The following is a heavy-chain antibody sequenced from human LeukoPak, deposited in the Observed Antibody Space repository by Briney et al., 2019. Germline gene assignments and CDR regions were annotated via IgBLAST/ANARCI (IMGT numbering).Heavy chain of an antibody. D-gene: IGHD3-22*01. J-gene: IGHJ4*02. CDR3: ARTGAISDYYDSSGYIAAFDY. V-gene: IGHV4-34*01. CDR1: GGSFSGYY. CDR2: INHSGST. Sequence: SETLSLTCAVYGGSFSGYYWSWIRQPPGKGLEWTGEINHSGSTNYNPSLKSRVTISVDTSKNQFSLKLSSVTAADTAVYYCARTGAISDYYDSSGYIAAFDYWGQGTLVTVSS.